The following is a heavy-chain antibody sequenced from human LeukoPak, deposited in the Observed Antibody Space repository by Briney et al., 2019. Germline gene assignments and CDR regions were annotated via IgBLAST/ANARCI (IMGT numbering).Heavy chain of an antibody. V-gene: IGHV1-2*04. CDR2: IDPNSDGT. J-gene: IGHJ6*02. Sequence: ASVKVSCKASGYTFTGYYMHWVRQAPGQGLEWMGWIDPNSDGTNYAQKFQGWVTMTRDTSISTAYMELSRLRSDDTAMYYCARNYGDPRYDYYGMDVWGQGTTVTVSS. CDR1: GYTFTGYY. D-gene: IGHD4-17*01. CDR3: ARNYGDPRYDYYGMDV.